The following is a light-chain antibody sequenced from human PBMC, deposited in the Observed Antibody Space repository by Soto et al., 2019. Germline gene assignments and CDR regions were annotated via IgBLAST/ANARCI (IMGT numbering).Light chain of an antibody. CDR3: QQHHKWPRT. V-gene: IGKV3-20*01. CDR1: QSVSSSY. Sequence: EIVLTQSPGTLSLSPGERATLSCRASQSVSSSYLAWYQQKPGQAPRLLIYGASNRATGIPDRFSGSGSGTEFTLTISSLESEDFAVYYCQQHHKWPRTFGPGTRVEIK. J-gene: IGKJ1*01. CDR2: GAS.